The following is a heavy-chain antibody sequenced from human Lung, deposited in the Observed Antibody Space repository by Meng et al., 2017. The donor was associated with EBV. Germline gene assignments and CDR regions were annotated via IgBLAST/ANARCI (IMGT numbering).Heavy chain of an antibody. Sequence: QWQLGQARIEVKKPGATETVAANTAGDTFTRYTMKWLRESSGEGLVWMGWVNTSTANPTYAPDYTGQYFLCMGTSVGTAYLKISSIKAKVTALYYSARKPDSSVCDNCSSWCQGSLVTVSS. D-gene: IGHD1-20*01. V-gene: IGHV7-4-1*02. CDR1: GDTFTRYT. J-gene: IGHJ4*02. CDR2: VNTSTANP. CDR3: ARKPDSSVCDNCSS.